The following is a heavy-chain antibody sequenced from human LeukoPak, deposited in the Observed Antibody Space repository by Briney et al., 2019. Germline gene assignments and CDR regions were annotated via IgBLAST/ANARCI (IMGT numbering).Heavy chain of an antibody. Sequence: PSETLSLTCTVSGGSISSGDYYWSWIRQPPGKGLVWFGYIYYSGSTYYHPSLKSRVTISVDTSKNQFFLKLSPVTAADTAVYYCGTRIAAAGVFDYWGQGTLVTVSS. V-gene: IGHV4-30-4*01. J-gene: IGHJ4*02. CDR1: GGSISSGDYY. CDR2: IYYSGST. D-gene: IGHD6-13*01. CDR3: GTRIAAAGVFDY.